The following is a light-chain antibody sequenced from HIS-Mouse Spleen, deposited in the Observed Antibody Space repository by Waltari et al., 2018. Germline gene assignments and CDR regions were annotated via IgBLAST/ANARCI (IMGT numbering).Light chain of an antibody. Sequence: DIVMTQSPDSLAVSLGERATINCKSSQSVLYSSNNKNYLAWYQQKPGQPPKLLIYWASTGESGVRDRVSGSGSGTDFTLTISSLQAEDVAVYYCQQYYSTPYTFGQGTKLEIK. CDR3: QQYYSTPYT. CDR2: WAS. V-gene: IGKV4-1*01. J-gene: IGKJ2*01. CDR1: QSVLYSSNNKNY.